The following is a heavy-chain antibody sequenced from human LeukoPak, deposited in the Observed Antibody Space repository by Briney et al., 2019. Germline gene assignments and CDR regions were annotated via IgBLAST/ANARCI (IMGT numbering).Heavy chain of an antibody. CDR2: INPNSGDT. CDR1: GYTFTDYY. Sequence: GASVKVSCKTSGYTFTDYYIHWVRQAPGQGLEWMGWINPNSGDTIYAQKFQGRVTMTGDTSISTAYMEVSRLRSDDTAVYYCARFNTRTPRANAWFPAYGMDVWGQGTTVTVPS. D-gene: IGHD3-10*01. CDR3: ARFNTRTPRANAWFPAYGMDV. J-gene: IGHJ6*02. V-gene: IGHV1-2*02.